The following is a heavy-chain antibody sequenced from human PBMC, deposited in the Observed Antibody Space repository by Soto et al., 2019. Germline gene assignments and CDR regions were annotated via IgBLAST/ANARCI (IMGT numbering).Heavy chain of an antibody. V-gene: IGHV3-23*01. CDR2: LLRSGSST. D-gene: IGHD4-17*01. CDR1: GCTFRSYA. CDR3: AKDAVSGDGVWLLDS. J-gene: IGHJ5*02. Sequence: GGSLRLSCAASGCTFRSYAMSWARQAPGKGLEWVSSLLRSGSSTYYADPVKGRFTISSDISANSLYLQMDSLRAEDTAVYYCAKDAVSGDGVWLLDSWGQGTVVTVSS.